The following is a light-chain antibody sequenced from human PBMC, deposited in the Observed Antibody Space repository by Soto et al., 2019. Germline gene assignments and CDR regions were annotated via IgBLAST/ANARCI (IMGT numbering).Light chain of an antibody. Sequence: EIVVTQSPGTLSLSPGERATLSCRASQSVSSSYLAWYQQKPGQAPRLLIYGASSRATGIPDRFSGSGSGTDFTLTISRLEPEDFATYYCQQYNSFGQGTKLEIK. CDR1: QSVSSSY. CDR2: GAS. V-gene: IGKV3-20*01. CDR3: QQYNS. J-gene: IGKJ2*01.